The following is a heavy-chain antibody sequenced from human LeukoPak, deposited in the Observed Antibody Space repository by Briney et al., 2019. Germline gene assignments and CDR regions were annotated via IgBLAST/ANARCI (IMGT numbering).Heavy chain of an antibody. J-gene: IGHJ4*02. V-gene: IGHV3-48*02. Sequence: GGSLRLSCAASGFTFSGYSMNWVRQAPGKGLEWVSYISSDSSTIYYADSVKGRFTISRDNAKNSLYLQMNSLIDEDTAVYYCARHYYASGSYYDYWGQGTLVTVSS. CDR3: ARHYYASGSYYDY. CDR2: ISSDSSTI. D-gene: IGHD3-10*01. CDR1: GFTFSGYS.